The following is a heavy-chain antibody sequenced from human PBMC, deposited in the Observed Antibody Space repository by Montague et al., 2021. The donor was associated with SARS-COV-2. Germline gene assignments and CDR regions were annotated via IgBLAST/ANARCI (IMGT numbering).Heavy chain of an antibody. CDR3: ARMAAEQQLVLGGGYYYYGMDV. V-gene: IGHV2-70*01. J-gene: IGHJ6*02. D-gene: IGHD6-13*01. CDR2: IDWDDDK. Sequence: PALVKPTQTLTLTCTFSGFSLSTSGMCVSWIRQPPGKALEWLTLIDWDDDKYYSTSLKTRLTISKDTSKNQVVLTMTNMDPVDTATYYCARMAAEQQLVLGGGYYYYGMDVWGQGTTVTVSS. CDR1: GFSLSTSGMC.